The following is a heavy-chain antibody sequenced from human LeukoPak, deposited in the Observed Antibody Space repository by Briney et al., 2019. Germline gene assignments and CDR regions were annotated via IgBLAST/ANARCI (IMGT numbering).Heavy chain of an antibody. J-gene: IGHJ4*02. CDR1: GGSISSSNW. CDR3: ARGYYYDSSGYYSLDY. V-gene: IGHV4-4*02. CDR2: IYHSGST. D-gene: IGHD3-22*01. Sequence: SGTLSLTCAVSGGSISSSNWWSWVRQPPGKGLEWIGEIYHSGSTNYNPSLKSRVTISVDKSKNQFSLKLSSVTAADTAVYYCARGYYYDSSGYYSLDYWGQGTLVTVSS.